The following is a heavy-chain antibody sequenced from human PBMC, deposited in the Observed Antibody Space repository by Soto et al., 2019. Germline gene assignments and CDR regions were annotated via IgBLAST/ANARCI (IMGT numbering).Heavy chain of an antibody. D-gene: IGHD6-6*01. CDR2: INPSGGST. J-gene: IGHJ4*02. Sequence: ASVKVSCKASGYTFTSYYMHWVRQAPGQGLEWMGIINPSGGSTSYAQKFQGRVTMTRDTSTSTVYMELSSLRSEDTAVYYCARDPAGVAARRVYFDYWGQGTLVTVSS. CDR1: GYTFTSYY. V-gene: IGHV1-46*03. CDR3: ARDPAGVAARRVYFDY.